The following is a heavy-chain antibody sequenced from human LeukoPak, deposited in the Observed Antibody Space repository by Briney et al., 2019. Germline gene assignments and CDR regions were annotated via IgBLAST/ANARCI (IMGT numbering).Heavy chain of an antibody. CDR3: ARGSIAAAGTDGSWFDP. Sequence: ASVKVSCKASRYTFTGYYMHWVRQAPGRGLEWMGWTNPNSGGTNYAQKFQGRVTMTRDTSISTAYMELSRLRSDDTAVYYCARGSIAAAGTDGSWFDPWGQGTLVTVSS. J-gene: IGHJ5*02. D-gene: IGHD6-13*01. CDR1: RYTFTGYY. CDR2: TNPNSGGT. V-gene: IGHV1-2*02.